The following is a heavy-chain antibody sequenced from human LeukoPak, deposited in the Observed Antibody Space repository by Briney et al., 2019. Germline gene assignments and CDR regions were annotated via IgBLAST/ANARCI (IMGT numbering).Heavy chain of an antibody. CDR2: FALEDDEK. J-gene: IGHJ4*02. CDR1: GYTLSDLS. V-gene: IGHV1-24*01. Sequence: ASVKVSCKVSGYTLSDLSMHWVRQAPGKGLEWMGSFALEDDEKIYAQKFQGRVTMTEDTSTDTAYMELSSLRSEDTAVYYCATAFAGNLVDYWGQGTLVTVSS. D-gene: IGHD1-14*01. CDR3: ATAFAGNLVDY.